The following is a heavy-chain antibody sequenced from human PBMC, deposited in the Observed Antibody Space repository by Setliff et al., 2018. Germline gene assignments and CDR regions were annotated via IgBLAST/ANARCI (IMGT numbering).Heavy chain of an antibody. J-gene: IGHJ5*02. CDR2: IYTSGST. D-gene: IGHD3-10*01. V-gene: IGHV4-61*09. CDR3: ARDVRYYYGSGSYYNDWFDP. CDR1: GGSISSGSYY. Sequence: PSETLSLTCTVSGGSISSGSYYWSWIRQPAGKGLEWIGHIYTSGSTNYNPSLKSRVTISVDTSKNQFSLKLSSVTAADTAVYYCARDVRYYYGSGSYYNDWFDPWGQGTLVTVSS.